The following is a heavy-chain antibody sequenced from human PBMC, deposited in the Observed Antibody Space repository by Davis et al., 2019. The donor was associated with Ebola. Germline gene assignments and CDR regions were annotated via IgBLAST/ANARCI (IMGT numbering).Heavy chain of an antibody. CDR2: IYYSGST. CDR3: ARARRIVVVTDAFDI. CDR1: GGSFTDYY. J-gene: IGHJ3*02. D-gene: IGHD3-22*01. V-gene: IGHV4-30-4*01. Sequence: MPSETLSLTCAVYGGSFTDYYWSWIRQPPGKGLEWIGYIYYSGSTYYNPSLKSRVTISVDTSKNQFSLKLSSVTAADTAVYYCARARRIVVVTDAFDIWGQGTMVTVSS.